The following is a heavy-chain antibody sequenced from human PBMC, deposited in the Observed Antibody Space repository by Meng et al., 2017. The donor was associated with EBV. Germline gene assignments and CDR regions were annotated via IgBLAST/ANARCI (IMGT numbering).Heavy chain of an antibody. V-gene: IGHV4-39*01. CDR1: GYSISSFCY. Sequence: QLQLRESGPGQVKPSETLSLTCPVSGYSISSFCYWGWIRQPPGRGLEWIGSVHYTGSTYYGPSLKSRVTVSVDTSKNQFSLRLTSVTAADTAVYYCARPFPAWQSPRLDPFGAWGQGTLVTVSS. D-gene: IGHD6-19*01. J-gene: IGHJ5*02. CDR3: ARPFPAWQSPRLDPFGA. CDR2: VHYTGST.